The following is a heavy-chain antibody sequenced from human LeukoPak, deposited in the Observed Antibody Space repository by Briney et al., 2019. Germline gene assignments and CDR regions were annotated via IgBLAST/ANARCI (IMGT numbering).Heavy chain of an antibody. Sequence: GASVTVSCKASGYTFTSYGISWVRQAPGQGLEWMGWISAYNGNTNYVQTFQGRVTMTTDTSTSTAYMELRSLRSDDTAVYYCARVPSDILTGYRNWFDPWGQGTLVTVSS. V-gene: IGHV1-18*01. CDR3: ARVPSDILTGYRNWFDP. CDR1: GYTFTSYG. D-gene: IGHD3-9*01. J-gene: IGHJ5*02. CDR2: ISAYNGNT.